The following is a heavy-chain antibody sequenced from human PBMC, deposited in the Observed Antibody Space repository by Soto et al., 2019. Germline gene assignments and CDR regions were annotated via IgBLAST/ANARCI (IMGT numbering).Heavy chain of an antibody. D-gene: IGHD6-19*01. CDR3: ARGPPEPGIAVAGTVEYFQH. CDR2: IIPIFGTA. Sequence: QVQLVQSGAEVKKPGSSVKVSCKASGGTFSSYAISWVRQAPGQGLEWMGGIIPIFGTANYAQKFQGRVMITADESTSTAYMELSSLRCEDMAGYYCARGPPEPGIAVAGTVEYFQHWGQGTLVTVSS. J-gene: IGHJ1*01. CDR1: GGTFSSYA. V-gene: IGHV1-69*01.